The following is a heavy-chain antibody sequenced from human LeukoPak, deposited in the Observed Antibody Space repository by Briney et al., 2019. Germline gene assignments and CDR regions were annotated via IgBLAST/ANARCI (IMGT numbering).Heavy chain of an antibody. V-gene: IGHV4-38-2*02. CDR1: GYSISSGYY. CDR3: AAEQQLVQGGLDY. D-gene: IGHD6-13*01. J-gene: IGHJ4*02. Sequence: PSETLSLTCTVSGYSISSGYYWGWIRQPPGKGLEWIGSIYYSGSTYYNPSPKSRVTISVDTSKNQFSLKLSSVTAADTAVYYCAAEQQLVQGGLDYWGQGTLVTVSS. CDR2: IYYSGST.